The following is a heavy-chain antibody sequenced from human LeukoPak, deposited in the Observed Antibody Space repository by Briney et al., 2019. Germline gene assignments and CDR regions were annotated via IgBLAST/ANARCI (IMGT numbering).Heavy chain of an antibody. Sequence: SETLSLTCAVYGGSFSGYYWSWIRQPPGKGLEWIGEINHSGSTNYNPSLKSRVTISVDTSKNQFSLKLSSVTAADTAVYYCARGSDYYDSSGYRLVDYWGQGTLVTVSS. D-gene: IGHD3-22*01. CDR2: INHSGST. CDR1: GGSFSGYY. J-gene: IGHJ4*02. V-gene: IGHV4-34*01. CDR3: ARGSDYYDSSGYRLVDY.